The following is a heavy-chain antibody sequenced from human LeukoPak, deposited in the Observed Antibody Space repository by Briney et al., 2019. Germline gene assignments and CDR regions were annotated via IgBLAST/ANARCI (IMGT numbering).Heavy chain of an antibody. D-gene: IGHD6-6*01. Sequence: PGGSLRLSRVASGFTFSSYAMSGVRQAPGKGLEWVSAISGSGGTTYYADSVKGRFTISRDNSKSTLYVQMNSLSAEDTAVYYCAIVVAARQGTIDPWGQGTLVTISS. CDR3: AIVVAARQGTIDP. J-gene: IGHJ5*02. CDR2: ISGSGGTT. V-gene: IGHV3-23*01. CDR1: GFTFSSYA.